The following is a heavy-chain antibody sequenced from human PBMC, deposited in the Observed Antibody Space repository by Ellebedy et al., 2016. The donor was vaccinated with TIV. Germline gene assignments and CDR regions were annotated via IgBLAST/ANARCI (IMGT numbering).Heavy chain of an antibody. D-gene: IGHD3-10*01. CDR1: GGSIRSSSHY. CDR2: FYSSWAT. CDR3: ARHLLRDFYGSGSPNYWYFDL. Sequence: SETLSLXXTVSGGSIRSSSHYWGWIRQAPGKGLQWIAKFYSSWATYYNPSLKSRVTISLDTSNNHFSLRLSSVTAADTAVYYCARHLLRDFYGSGSPNYWYFDLWGRGTQVTVSS. V-gene: IGHV4-39*01. J-gene: IGHJ2*01.